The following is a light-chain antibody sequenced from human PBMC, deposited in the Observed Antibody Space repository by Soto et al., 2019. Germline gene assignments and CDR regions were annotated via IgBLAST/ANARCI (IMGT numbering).Light chain of an antibody. CDR3: SPYAGGNNLVV. V-gene: IGLV2-8*01. J-gene: IGLJ2*01. Sequence: QSVLTQPPSASGSPGQSVTISCTGTSSDVGGYNYVSWYQQHPGKAPKLMIYEVSKRPSGVPDRFSGSKSGNTGSLTVSWLKAEDEEDYYCSPYAGGNNLVVFGGGTQVTVL. CDR1: SSDVGGYNY. CDR2: EVS.